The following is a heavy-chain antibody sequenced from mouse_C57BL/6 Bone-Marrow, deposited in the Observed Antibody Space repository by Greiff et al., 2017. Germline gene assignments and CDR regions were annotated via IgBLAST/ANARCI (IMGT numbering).Heavy chain of an antibody. D-gene: IGHD1-1*01. V-gene: IGHV1-20*01. CDR2: INPYNGDT. CDR3: ARAGMTTVVASYYFDY. Sequence: VHVKQSGPELVKPGDSVKISCKASGYSFTGYFMNWVMQSHGKSLEWIGRINPYNGDTFYNQKFKGKATLTVDKSTSTAHMELRSLTSEDSAVYYCARAGMTTVVASYYFDYWGQGTTLTVSS. CDR1: GYSFTGYF. J-gene: IGHJ2*01.